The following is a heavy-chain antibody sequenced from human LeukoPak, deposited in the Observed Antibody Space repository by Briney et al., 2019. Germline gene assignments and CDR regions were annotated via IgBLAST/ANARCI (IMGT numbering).Heavy chain of an antibody. J-gene: IGHJ6*02. Sequence: GASVKVSCKASGGTFSSYAISWVRQAPGQGLEWMGGIIPIFGTANYAQKFQGRVTITADESTSTAYMELSSLRSEDTAVYYCARDRSYSSGWYERFYYYYGMDVWGQGTTVTVSS. CDR1: GGTFSSYA. CDR3: ARDRSYSSGWYERFYYYYGMDV. V-gene: IGHV1-69*13. CDR2: IIPIFGTA. D-gene: IGHD6-19*01.